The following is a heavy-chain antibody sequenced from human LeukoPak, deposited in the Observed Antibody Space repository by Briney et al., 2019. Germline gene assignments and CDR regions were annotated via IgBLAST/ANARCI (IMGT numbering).Heavy chain of an antibody. Sequence: GRSLRLSCAASGFTFSSYWMSWVRQAPGKGLKWVANIKQDGSEKYYVDSVKGRFTISRDNAKNSLYLQMNSLRAEDTAVYYCARDGPYSSSWYNYFGYWGQGTLVTVSS. V-gene: IGHV3-7*01. D-gene: IGHD6-13*01. CDR2: IKQDGSEK. CDR3: ARDGPYSSSWYNYFGY. CDR1: GFTFSSYW. J-gene: IGHJ4*02.